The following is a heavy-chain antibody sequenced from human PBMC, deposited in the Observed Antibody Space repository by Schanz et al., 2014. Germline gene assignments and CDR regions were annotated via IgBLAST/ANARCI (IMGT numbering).Heavy chain of an antibody. J-gene: IGHJ6*03. CDR1: EFTFSTDA. CDR3: AKGPYYYYYMDV. Sequence: DVHLLESGGGLVQPGGSLRLSCAASEFTFSTDAMSWVRQAPGKGLEWVSTIGTSGGTNYAESVKGRFTISRDNSRDTVYLQMNSLRADDTSVYYCAKGPYYYYYMDVWGNGTTVTVSS. CDR2: IGTSGGT. V-gene: IGHV3-23*01.